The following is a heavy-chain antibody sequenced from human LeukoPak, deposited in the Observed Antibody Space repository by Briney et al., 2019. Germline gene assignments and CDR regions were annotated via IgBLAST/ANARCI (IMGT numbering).Heavy chain of an antibody. D-gene: IGHD3-16*01. CDR2: MSSSGST. J-gene: IGHJ6*03. Sequence: SETLSLTCSVSGGSITGHFWSWIRQPAGKGLEFIGYMSSSGSTNYNLSLKSRVTISIGTSQNQFSLKANSVTAADTAIYYCARLWGVAPPTDYNFYMDVWGKGTTVTVSS. V-gene: IGHV4-59*08. CDR1: GGSITGHF. CDR3: ARLWGVAPPTDYNFYMDV.